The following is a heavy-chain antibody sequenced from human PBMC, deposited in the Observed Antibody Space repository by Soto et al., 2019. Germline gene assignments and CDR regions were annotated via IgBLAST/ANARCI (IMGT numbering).Heavy chain of an antibody. CDR3: VRDLGFGGDCYSPTTYYFDY. CDR2: INAGNGNT. D-gene: IGHD2-21*02. CDR1: GYAFTSYC. J-gene: IGHJ4*02. V-gene: IGHV1-3*01. Sequence: SLRGSCKASGYAFTSYCVRWVRQAPVQRLDWMGWINAGNGNTKYSQKFQGRVTITSDRSVSTAYMELSSLRSEDMVVYSCVRDLGFGGDCYSPTTYYFDYWGQGTLVTVSS.